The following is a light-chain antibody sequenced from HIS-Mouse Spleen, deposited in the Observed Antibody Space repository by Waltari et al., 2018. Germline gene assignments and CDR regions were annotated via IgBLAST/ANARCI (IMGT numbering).Light chain of an antibody. CDR1: ALPKTY. CDR3: YSTDSSGNHRV. Sequence: SYELTQPPSVSVSPGQTARITCSGDALPKTYAYWYQQKSGQAPVLVIYEDSKLPSGIHERFSGSSSGTMATLTISGAQVEDEADYYCYSTDSSGNHRVFGGGTKLTVL. V-gene: IGLV3-10*01. J-gene: IGLJ2*01. CDR2: EDS.